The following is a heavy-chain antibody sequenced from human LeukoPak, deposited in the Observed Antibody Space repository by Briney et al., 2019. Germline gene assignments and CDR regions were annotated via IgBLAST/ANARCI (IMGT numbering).Heavy chain of an antibody. V-gene: IGHV5-10-1*01. CDR3: ARQDY. Sequence: GESLKISCKASGYSLTSYWISWVRQMPGKGLEWMGRIDPTDSYTDYSPSFQGHVSISADNSINTAYLQWYNLKASDTAMYYCARQDYWGQGTLLTVSS. CDR1: GYSLTSYW. J-gene: IGHJ4*02. CDR2: IDPTDSYT.